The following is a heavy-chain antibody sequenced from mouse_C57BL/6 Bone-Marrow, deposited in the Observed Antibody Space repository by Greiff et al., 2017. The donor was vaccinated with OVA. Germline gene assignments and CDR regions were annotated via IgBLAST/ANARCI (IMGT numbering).Heavy chain of an antibody. CDR1: GYAFSSSW. J-gene: IGHJ2*01. D-gene: IGHD1-1*01. CDR3: ARLLRVYFDY. V-gene: IGHV1-82*01. CDR2: IYPGDGDT. Sequence: QVQLKQSGPELVKPGASVKISCKASGYAFSSSWMNWVKQRPGKGLEWIGRIYPGDGDTNYNGKFKGKATLTADKSSSTAYMQLSSLTSEDSAVYFCARLLRVYFDYWGQGTTLTVSS.